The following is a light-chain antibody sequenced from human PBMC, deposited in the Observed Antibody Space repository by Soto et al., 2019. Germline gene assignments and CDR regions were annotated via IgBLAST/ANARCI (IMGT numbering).Light chain of an antibody. Sequence: EIVLTQSPATLSLSPGARATLSCRARQSVRTYLAWYQQNPGQAPSLLIYDASNRATGIPARFSGSGSGTDFTLTINSLGPEDFAVYYCQQRNRWPTFGGGTKVEIK. J-gene: IGKJ4*01. CDR2: DAS. V-gene: IGKV3-11*01. CDR3: QQRNRWPT. CDR1: QSVRTY.